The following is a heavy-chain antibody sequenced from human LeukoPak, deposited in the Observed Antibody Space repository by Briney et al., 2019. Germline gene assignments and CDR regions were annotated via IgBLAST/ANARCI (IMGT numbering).Heavy chain of an antibody. CDR3: AREVVAATPDLRQENWFDP. V-gene: IGHV1-69*05. Sequence: SVKVSCKASGGTFSSYPISWVRQAPGQGLEWMGGIIPIFDTANYAQKFRGRVTITTDESTSTAYMELSSLRSEDTAVYYCAREVVAATPDLRQENWFDPWGQGTLVTVSS. CDR2: IIPIFDTA. J-gene: IGHJ5*02. D-gene: IGHD2-15*01. CDR1: GGTFSSYP.